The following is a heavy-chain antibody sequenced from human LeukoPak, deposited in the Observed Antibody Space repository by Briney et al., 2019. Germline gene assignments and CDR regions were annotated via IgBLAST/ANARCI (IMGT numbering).Heavy chain of an antibody. Sequence: ASVKVSCKASGYTFTGYYMHWVRQAPGQGLEWMGWINPNSGGTNYAQKFQGRVTMTRDTSISTAYMELSSLRSDDTAVYYCARAYRWNYAYYFDYWGQGTLVTVSS. CDR2: INPNSGGT. J-gene: IGHJ4*02. CDR1: GYTFTGYY. V-gene: IGHV1-2*02. D-gene: IGHD1-7*01. CDR3: ARAYRWNYAYYFDY.